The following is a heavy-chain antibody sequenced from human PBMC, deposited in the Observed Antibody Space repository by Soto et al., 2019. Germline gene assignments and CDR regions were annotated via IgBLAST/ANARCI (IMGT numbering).Heavy chain of an antibody. J-gene: IGHJ6*02. D-gene: IGHD7-27*01. CDR2: ISHDGVNK. CDR1: GFTFSSYG. Sequence: GGSLRLSCAASGFTFSSYGIHWVRQAPGKGLEWVAVISHDGVNKYYAQSVKGRFTISRDNSKNMLYLQMSSLRIEDTAVYYCAKAVNWGSVSYYYGMDVWGQGTTVTVSS. CDR3: AKAVNWGSVSYYYGMDV. V-gene: IGHV3-30*18.